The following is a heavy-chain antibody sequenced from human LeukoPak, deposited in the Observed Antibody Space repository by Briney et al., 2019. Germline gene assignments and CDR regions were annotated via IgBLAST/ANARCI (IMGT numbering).Heavy chain of an antibody. CDR2: IYYSGST. D-gene: IGHD5-24*01. CDR1: AGSISSYY. J-gene: IGHJ5*02. Sequence: SETLSLTCSVSAGSISSYYWSRIRQPPGKGLEWIGYIYYSGSTNYNPSLKSRVTISVDTSKMQFSLKLSSVTAADTAVYFCGRHHRDGYTDPWGQGILVTVSS. CDR3: GRHHRDGYTDP. V-gene: IGHV4-59*08.